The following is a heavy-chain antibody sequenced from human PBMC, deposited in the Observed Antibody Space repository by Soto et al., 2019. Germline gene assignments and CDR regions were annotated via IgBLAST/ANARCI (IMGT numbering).Heavy chain of an antibody. CDR1: GGTFSDFT. D-gene: IGHD1-1*01. J-gene: IGHJ6*02. CDR3: ARNGTLTGYSCGMDV. V-gene: IGHV1-69*13. CDR2: IIIPIFDTA. Sequence: SVKVSCKASGGTFSDFTINWVRQAPGQRLEWMEGIIIPIFDTANYAEKFQGRVTITAGESTRTSFMEVSSLRSEDTAVYYCARNGTLTGYSCGMDVWGQGTMVTVSS.